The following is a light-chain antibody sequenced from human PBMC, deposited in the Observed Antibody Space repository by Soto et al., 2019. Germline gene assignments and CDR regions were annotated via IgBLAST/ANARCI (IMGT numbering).Light chain of an antibody. V-gene: IGLV2-14*01. CDR2: EVS. CDR1: SSDLGGYNY. Sequence: QSVLTQPASVSGSPGQSITISCTGTSSDLGGYNYVSWYQHHPGKAPKLIIYEVSNRPSGVSNRFSGSKSGNTASLTISGLQAEDEADYYCSSYTSSSTLVVFGGGTKLTVL. CDR3: SSYTSSSTLVV. J-gene: IGLJ2*01.